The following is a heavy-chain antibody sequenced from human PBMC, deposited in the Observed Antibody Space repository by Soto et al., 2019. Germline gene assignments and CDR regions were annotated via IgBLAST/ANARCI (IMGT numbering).Heavy chain of an antibody. Sequence: SETLSLTCTVSGGSISSGGYYWSWIRQHPGKGLEWIGYIYYSGSTYYNPSLKSRVTISVDTSKNQFSLKLSSVTAADTAVYYCAREKILAAAGSGGMHNWFDPWGQGTLVTVSS. CDR1: GGSISSGGYY. J-gene: IGHJ5*02. CDR2: IYYSGST. CDR3: AREKILAAAGSGGMHNWFDP. D-gene: IGHD6-13*01. V-gene: IGHV4-31*03.